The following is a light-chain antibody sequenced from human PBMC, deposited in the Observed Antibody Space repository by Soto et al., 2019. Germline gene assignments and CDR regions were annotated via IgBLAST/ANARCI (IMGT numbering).Light chain of an antibody. J-gene: IGKJ5*01. V-gene: IGKV1-39*01. Sequence: DIEMTQSPSSLSASVGDRVPITCRARQSISSYLNWYPKHPGKATQLMIYGAFSLESGCTARFSGSGYGTDFPLTTATLQPEDVGIYYCQQCQATPLPFGQGTRL. CDR2: GAF. CDR1: QSISSY. CDR3: QQCQATPLP.